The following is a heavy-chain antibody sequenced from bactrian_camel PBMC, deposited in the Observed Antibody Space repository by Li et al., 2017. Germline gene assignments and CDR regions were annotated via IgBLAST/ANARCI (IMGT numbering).Heavy chain of an antibody. V-gene: IGHV3S53*01. Sequence: HVQLVESGGGSVQAGGSLRLSCVASGYGSRGYCMGWFRQAPGKQREGVATIVSGGATSCTDSVKGRFTISLDNVKSTLYLQMDSLKPEDTGIYYCAADLCPDLAWDRDYDATGQSGYWGQGTQVTVS. CDR2: IVSGGAT. D-gene: IGHD4*01. CDR1: GYGSRGYC. J-gene: IGHJ6*01. CDR3: AADLCPDLAWDRDYDATGQSGY.